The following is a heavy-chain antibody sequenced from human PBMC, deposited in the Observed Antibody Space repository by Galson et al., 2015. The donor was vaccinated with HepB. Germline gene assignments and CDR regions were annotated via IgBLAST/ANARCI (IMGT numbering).Heavy chain of an antibody. V-gene: IGHV3-30*04. CDR2: ISYDGSNK. J-gene: IGHJ4*02. Sequence: SLRLSCAASGFTFSSYAMHWVRQAPGKGLEWVAVISYDGSNKYYADSVKGRFTISRDNSKNTLYLQMNSLRAEDTAVYYCAKERGFGIGFDYWGQGTLVTVSS. D-gene: IGHD3-10*01. CDR1: GFTFSSYA. CDR3: AKERGFGIGFDY.